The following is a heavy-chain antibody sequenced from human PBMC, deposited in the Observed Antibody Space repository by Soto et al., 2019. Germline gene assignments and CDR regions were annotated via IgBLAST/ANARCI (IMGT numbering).Heavy chain of an antibody. V-gene: IGHV3-15*07. Sequence: PGGSLRLSCAASGFTFSNAWMNWVRQAPGKGLEWVGRIKSKTDGGTTDYAAPVKGRFTISRDDSKNTLYLQMNSLRAEDTAVYYCERFIDYYERSGYFDYWGQGILVYVS. D-gene: IGHD3-22*01. CDR1: GFTFSNAW. CDR2: IKSKTDGGTT. CDR3: ERFIDYYERSGYFDY. J-gene: IGHJ4*02.